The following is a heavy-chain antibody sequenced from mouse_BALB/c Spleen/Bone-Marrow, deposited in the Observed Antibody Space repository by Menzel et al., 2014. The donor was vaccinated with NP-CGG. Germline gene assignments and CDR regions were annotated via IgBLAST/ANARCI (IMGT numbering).Heavy chain of an antibody. CDR3: ARTYYYGMDY. J-gene: IGHJ4*01. V-gene: IGHV2-2*02. Sequence: QVQLQQSGPGLVQPSQSLSIPCTVSGFSLTSSGVHWVRQSPGKGLEWLGVIWSGGSTDYNAAFISSLSISEDNSKSQVFLKMNSLQANDTAIYYCARTYYYGMDYWGQGTSVTVSS. CDR1: GFSLTSSG. CDR2: IWSGGST.